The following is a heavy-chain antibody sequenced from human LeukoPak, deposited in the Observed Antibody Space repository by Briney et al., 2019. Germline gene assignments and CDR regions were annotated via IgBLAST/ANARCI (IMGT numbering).Heavy chain of an antibody. Sequence: TGGSLRLSCAASGFTFSSYAMSWVRQAPGKGLEWVSAISGSGGSTYYADSVKGRFTISRDNSKNTLYLQMNSLRAEDMAVYYCAKGGCSGGSCYFFDYWGQGTLVTVSS. D-gene: IGHD2-15*01. CDR1: GFTFSSYA. CDR3: AKGGCSGGSCYFFDY. V-gene: IGHV3-23*01. J-gene: IGHJ4*02. CDR2: ISGSGGST.